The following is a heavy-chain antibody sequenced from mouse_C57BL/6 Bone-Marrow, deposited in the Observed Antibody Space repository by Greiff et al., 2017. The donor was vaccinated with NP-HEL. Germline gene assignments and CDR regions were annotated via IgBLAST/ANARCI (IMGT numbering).Heavy chain of an antibody. CDR2: INPSTGGT. J-gene: IGHJ2*01. Sequence: VQLKESGPELVKPGASVKISCKASGYSFTGYYMNWVKQSPEKSLEWIGEINPSTGGTTYNQKFKAKATLTVDKSSSTAYMQLKSLTSEDSAVYYCASNVYYFDYWGQGTTLTVSS. V-gene: IGHV1-42*01. CDR1: GYSFTGYY. CDR3: ASNVYYFDY.